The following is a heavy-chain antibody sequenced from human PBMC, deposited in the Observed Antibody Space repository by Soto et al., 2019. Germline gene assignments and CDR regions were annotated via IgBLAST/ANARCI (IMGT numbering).Heavy chain of an antibody. CDR1: GYTFTTYE. J-gene: IGHJ6*02. Sequence: QVQLVQSGAEVKKPGASVKVSCKASGYTFTTYEINWVRQVPGQGLEWMGWMSPSSGNTGYVDQFRGRVTMTSNTSMTTAYMALSSLRSEDTAVYYCARVGGQLFGDHGMDVWGQGTTVTVSS. D-gene: IGHD3-10*01. V-gene: IGHV1-8*01. CDR2: MSPSSGNT. CDR3: ARVGGQLFGDHGMDV.